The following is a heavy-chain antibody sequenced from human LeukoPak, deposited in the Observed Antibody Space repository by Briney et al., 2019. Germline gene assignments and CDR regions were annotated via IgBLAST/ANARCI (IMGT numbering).Heavy chain of an antibody. V-gene: IGHV2-5*02. Sequence: APTLVKPTQTLTLTYNFSAFSLRASGVGVAWIRQPPGEGLGWLALIYLDGHERYTPSLRSKPLIPKDTSKNHVFPTMTNMDPVHTGTYYCAHIYTNWCRPPLDYWGQGTLVTVSS. J-gene: IGHJ4*02. CDR3: AHIYTNWCRPPLDY. CDR2: IYLDGHE. CDR1: AFSLRASGVG. D-gene: IGHD7-27*01.